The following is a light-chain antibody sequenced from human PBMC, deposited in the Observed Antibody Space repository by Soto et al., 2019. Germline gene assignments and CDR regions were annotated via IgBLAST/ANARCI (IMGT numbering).Light chain of an antibody. J-gene: IGKJ1*01. CDR3: QQSYSTLTLT. Sequence: DIQMTQSPSSLSASVGDRVTITCRASQSISSYLNWYQQKPGKAPKQLIYAASSLQSGVPSRFSGSGSGTDVTLTISSLQPEDVATYYCQQSYSTLTLTFGQGTKVEIK. CDR1: QSISSY. V-gene: IGKV1-39*01. CDR2: AAS.